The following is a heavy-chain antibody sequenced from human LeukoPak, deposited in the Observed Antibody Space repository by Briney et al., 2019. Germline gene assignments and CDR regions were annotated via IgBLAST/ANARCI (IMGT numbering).Heavy chain of an antibody. CDR2: ISFDGGYK. CDR3: ARGRAGIAAAGFDY. CDR1: GFTFSMSA. V-gene: IGHV3-30-3*01. J-gene: IGHJ4*02. D-gene: IGHD6-13*01. Sequence: GGSLRLSCATSGFTFSMSAMHWVRLAPGKGLDWVAVISFDGGYKFYADSVKGRFSISRDNSKNTLYLQMNSLRLDDTAVYFCARGRAGIAAAGFDYWGQGTLVTVSS.